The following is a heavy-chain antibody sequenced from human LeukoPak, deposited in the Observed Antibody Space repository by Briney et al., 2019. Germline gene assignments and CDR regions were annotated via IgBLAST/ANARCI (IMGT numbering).Heavy chain of an antibody. CDR3: TRLFSESSSWALDY. J-gene: IGHJ4*02. D-gene: IGHD6-13*01. V-gene: IGHV3-49*04. Sequence: PGGSLRLSCTASGFNFGDYAMSWVRQAPGKGLEWVGFIRSKLYGGTTQYAASVKGRFTISRDDSKSIAYLQMNSLKTEDTAVYYCTRLFSESSSWALDYWGQGSLVTVSS. CDR2: IRSKLYGGTT. CDR1: GFNFGDYA.